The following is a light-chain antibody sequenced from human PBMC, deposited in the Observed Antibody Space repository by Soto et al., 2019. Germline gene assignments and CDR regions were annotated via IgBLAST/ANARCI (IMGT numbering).Light chain of an antibody. CDR3: QQSFAIPNT. V-gene: IGKV1-39*01. CDR1: QSITTY. CDR2: GAS. Sequence: DIQMTPSPSSLSASVGDRVTITCRASQSITTYLNWFHQKSGKAPKVLIYGASSLQSGVPSRFSGSGTGRDFTLTITNLQPEDSATYFCQQSFAIPNTFGQGTRLEIK. J-gene: IGKJ5*01.